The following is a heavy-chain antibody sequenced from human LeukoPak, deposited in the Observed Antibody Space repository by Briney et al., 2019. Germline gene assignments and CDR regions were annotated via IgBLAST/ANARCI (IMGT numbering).Heavy chain of an antibody. CDR2: MYPGGSV. J-gene: IGHJ4*01. Sequence: AGESLRLSCAASGFTLNTNDMNWVRQAPGKGLGWVSLMYPGGSVYYTDSVKGRFTVSRDMSKNMMFLQMNTLRPDDTALYYCVRQGPGDNCRWGQGTLVTVSS. CDR1: GFTLNTND. CDR3: VRQGPGDNCR. V-gene: IGHV3-66*02. D-gene: IGHD4-23*01.